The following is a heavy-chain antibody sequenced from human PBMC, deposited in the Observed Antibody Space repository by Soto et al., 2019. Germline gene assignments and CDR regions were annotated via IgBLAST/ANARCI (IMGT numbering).Heavy chain of an antibody. CDR3: GQQLVGDYYYGMDV. V-gene: IGHV1-69*06. D-gene: IGHD6-13*01. CDR1: GGTFSSYA. J-gene: IGHJ6*02. Sequence: QVQLVQSGAEVKKPGSSVKVSCKASGGTFSSYAISWVRQAPGQGLEWMGGIIPIFGTANYAQKFQGRVTITADKSTSTAYTELSTLRSEDTAVYYCGQQLVGDYYYGMDVWGQGTTVTVSS. CDR2: IIPIFGTA.